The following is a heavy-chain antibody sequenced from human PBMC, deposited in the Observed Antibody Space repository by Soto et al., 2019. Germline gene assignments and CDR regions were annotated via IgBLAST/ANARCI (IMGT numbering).Heavy chain of an antibody. CDR3: AKGGGGWVTMIVVNYGMDV. CDR1: GFTFSSYG. V-gene: IGHV3-30*18. Sequence: GGSLRLSCAASGFTFSSYGMHWVRQAPGKGLEWVAVISYDGSNKYYADSVKGRFTISRDNSKNTLYLQMNSLRAEDTAVYYCAKGGGGWVTMIVVNYGMDVWGQGTTVTVSS. CDR2: ISYDGSNK. J-gene: IGHJ6*02. D-gene: IGHD3-22*01.